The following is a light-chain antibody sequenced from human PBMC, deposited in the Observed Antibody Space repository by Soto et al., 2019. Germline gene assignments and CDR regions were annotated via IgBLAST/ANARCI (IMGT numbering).Light chain of an antibody. J-gene: IGLJ2*01. CDR2: EVN. CDR1: SSDVGGYNY. CDR3: SSYAPSDVV. Sequence: QSALTQPASVSGSPGQSITISCTGTSSDVGGYNYVSWYQLHPGKAPKLMVYEVNKRPSGVPDRFSGSKSGNTASLTVSGLQAADEAYYFCSSYAPSDVVFGGGTKLTVL. V-gene: IGLV2-8*01.